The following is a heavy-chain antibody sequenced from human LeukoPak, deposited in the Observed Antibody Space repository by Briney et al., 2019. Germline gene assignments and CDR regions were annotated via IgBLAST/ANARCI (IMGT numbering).Heavy chain of an antibody. Sequence: ASVKVSCKASGYAFTSYDINWVRQATGQGLEWMGWMNPNSGNTGYAQKFQGRVTMTRNASISTAYMELSSLRSEDTAVYYCARDAVAGYYYYGMDVWGQGTTVTVSS. CDR2: MNPNSGNT. CDR3: ARDAVAGYYYYGMDV. CDR1: GYAFTSYD. J-gene: IGHJ6*02. V-gene: IGHV1-8*01. D-gene: IGHD6-19*01.